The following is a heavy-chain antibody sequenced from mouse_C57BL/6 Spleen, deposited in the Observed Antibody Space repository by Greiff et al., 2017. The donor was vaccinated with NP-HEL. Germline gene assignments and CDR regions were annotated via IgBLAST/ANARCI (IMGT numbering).Heavy chain of an antibody. D-gene: IGHD1-1*01. J-gene: IGHJ2*01. Sequence: QVQLQQPGAELVRPGTSVKLSCKASGYTFTSYWMHWVKQRPGQGLEWIGVIDPSDSYTNYNQKFKGKATLTVDTSSSTAYMQLSSLTSEDSAVYYCARGGITTVVEGYWGKGTTLTVSS. CDR3: ARGGITTVVEGY. CDR2: IDPSDSYT. CDR1: GYTFTSYW. V-gene: IGHV1-59*01.